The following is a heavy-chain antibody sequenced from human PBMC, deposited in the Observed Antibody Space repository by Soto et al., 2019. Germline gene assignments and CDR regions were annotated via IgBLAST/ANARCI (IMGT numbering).Heavy chain of an antibody. J-gene: IGHJ4*03. Sequence: SVKRSCRASGRTFSSYAISWVRQAPGQGLEWMGGITPIFGTANYAQKFQGRVTITAAESTSTAYMELSSLRSEDTAGYYCASVLGHLVPGVLGEGYSDYRG. CDR3: ASVLGHLVPGVLGEGYSDY. CDR2: ITPIFGTA. V-gene: IGHV1-69*01. D-gene: IGHD3-10*01. CDR1: GRTFSSYA.